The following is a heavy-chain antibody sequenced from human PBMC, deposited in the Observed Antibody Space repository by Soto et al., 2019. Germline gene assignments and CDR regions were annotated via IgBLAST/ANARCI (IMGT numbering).Heavy chain of an antibody. Sequence: QVQLRESGPGLVKPSQTLSLTCTVSGGSINSGXYYXNWIRQHPGKGLEWIGYMYYSGSTYYNPFXRXXVXXXXXXXXXXXXXXXXSVTAADTAVYFCARGYRQSGYSSSWVFDYWGQGTLVNVSS. V-gene: IGHV4-31*03. CDR1: GGSINSGXYY. CDR2: MYYSGST. CDR3: CARGYRQSGYSSSWVFDY. J-gene: IGHJ4*02. D-gene: IGHD6-13*01.